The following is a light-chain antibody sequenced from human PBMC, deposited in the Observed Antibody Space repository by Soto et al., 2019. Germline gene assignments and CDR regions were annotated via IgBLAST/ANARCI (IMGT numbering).Light chain of an antibody. CDR3: QQYNNWPFT. J-gene: IGKJ3*01. Sequence: EIVMTQSPATLSVSPGERATLSCRASQSVSSNLAWYQQKPGQAPRPLIYGASTRATGIPARFSGSGSGTEFTLTISSLQSGDFAVYYCQQYNNWPFTFGPGTKVDIK. V-gene: IGKV3-15*01. CDR2: GAS. CDR1: QSVSSN.